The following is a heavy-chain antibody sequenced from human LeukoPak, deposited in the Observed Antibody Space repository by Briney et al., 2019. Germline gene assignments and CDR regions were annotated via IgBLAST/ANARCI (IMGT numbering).Heavy chain of an antibody. D-gene: IGHD2-15*01. J-gene: IGHJ3*02. V-gene: IGHV1-2*02. CDR1: GCTFTGYC. CDR3: ALERVVVAEGAFDI. Sequence: ASVKVSCKASGCTFTGYCMHWVRQAPGQGLEWMGWINPNSGGTNYAQKFQGRVTMTRDTSISTAYMELSRLRSDDTAVYYCALERVVVAEGAFDIWGQGTMVTVSS. CDR2: INPNSGGT.